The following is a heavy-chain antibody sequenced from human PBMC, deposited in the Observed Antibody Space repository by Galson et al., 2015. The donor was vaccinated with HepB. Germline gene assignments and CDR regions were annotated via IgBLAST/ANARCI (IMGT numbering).Heavy chain of an antibody. D-gene: IGHD4-17*01. CDR1: GGSISSYY. CDR2: IYYSGST. J-gene: IGHJ5*02. V-gene: IGHV4-59*08. Sequence: TLSLTCTVSGGSISSYYWSWIRQPPGKGLEWIGYIYYSGSTNYNPSLKSRVTISVDTSKNQFSLKLSSVTAADTAVYYCARHGSTVTTSLWLDPWGQGTLVTVSS. CDR3: ARHGSTVTTSLWLDP.